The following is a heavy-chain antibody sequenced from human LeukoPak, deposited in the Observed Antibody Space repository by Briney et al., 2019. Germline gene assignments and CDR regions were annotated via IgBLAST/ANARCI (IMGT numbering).Heavy chain of an antibody. CDR2: ISGSGGST. CDR3: AKDVGYCNSASCQRYFDF. D-gene: IGHD2-2*01. CDR1: GFTFSSYS. J-gene: IGHJ4*02. Sequence: GGSLRLSCAASGFTFSSYSMNWVRQAPGKGLEWVSTISGSGGSTYYADSVKGRFTISRDNSKNTLYLQMNSLRAEDTAVYYCAKDVGYCNSASCQRYFDFWGQGTRVTVSS. V-gene: IGHV3-23*01.